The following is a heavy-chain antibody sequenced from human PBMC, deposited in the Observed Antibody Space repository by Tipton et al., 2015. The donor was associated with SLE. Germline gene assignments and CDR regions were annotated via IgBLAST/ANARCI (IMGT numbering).Heavy chain of an antibody. D-gene: IGHD5-12*01. V-gene: IGHV4-38-2*01. J-gene: IGHJ4*02. Sequence: TLSLTCSVSGHSISSGFYWGWIRQSPGKGLEWIGNFYHRGTTYYNPPLESRVTISVDTSKNQFSLKLSSVTAADTALYYCARLISAYDCNFDYWGQGTLVTVSS. CDR2: FYHRGTT. CDR3: ARLISAYDCNFDY. CDR1: GHSISSGFY.